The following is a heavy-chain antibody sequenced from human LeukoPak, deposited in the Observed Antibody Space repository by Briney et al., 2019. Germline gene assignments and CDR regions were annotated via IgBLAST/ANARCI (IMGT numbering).Heavy chain of an antibody. D-gene: IGHD5-12*01. Sequence: SETLSLTCTVSGGSISSSSYYWGWIRQPPGKGLEWIGSIYYSGSTYYNPSLKSRVTISVDTSKNQFSLKLSSVTAADTAVYYCARHGIVATIRPNFDYWGQGTLVTVSS. CDR3: ARHGIVATIRPNFDY. V-gene: IGHV4-39*01. J-gene: IGHJ4*02. CDR1: GGSISSSSYY. CDR2: IYYSGST.